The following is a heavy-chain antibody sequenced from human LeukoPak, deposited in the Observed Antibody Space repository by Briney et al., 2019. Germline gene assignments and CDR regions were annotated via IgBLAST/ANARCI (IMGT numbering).Heavy chain of an antibody. CDR2: ISSGSNTI. CDR3: ASSLTTHYYYMDV. Sequence: GGSLRLSCTGSGFSFRTFRINWARQAPGKGLEWVSYISSGSNTIYYADSVKGRFTISRDNARNSLYLQMNSLRAEDTDVYYCASSLTTHYYYMDVWGNGTTVTVSS. CDR1: GFSFRTFR. V-gene: IGHV3-48*01. D-gene: IGHD4-11*01. J-gene: IGHJ6*03.